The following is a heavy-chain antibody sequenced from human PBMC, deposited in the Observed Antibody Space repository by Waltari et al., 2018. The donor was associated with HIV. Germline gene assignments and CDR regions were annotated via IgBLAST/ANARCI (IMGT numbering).Heavy chain of an antibody. V-gene: IGHV3-48*01. D-gene: IGHD6-6*01. CDR3: ARARTAARPFLS. J-gene: IGHJ4*02. CDR1: GETLLDSDPSWAHNC. CDR2: ISSSRSTI. Sequence: EVLLVESVGGLVQTGRRLSPSGAPYGETLLDSDPSWAHNCRSWVRQARGKWLEWVSYISSSRSTIYYADSVKSRFTNSRDNAKNSLYLQMNSLRAEDTVVYYCARARTAARPFLSWGQGTLVTVSS.